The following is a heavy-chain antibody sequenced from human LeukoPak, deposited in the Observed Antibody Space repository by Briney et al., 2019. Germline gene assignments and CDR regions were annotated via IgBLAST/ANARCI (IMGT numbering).Heavy chain of an antibody. Sequence: SETLSLTCTVSGGSISSSSYYWGWIRQPPGKGRGWIGSIYYSGSTYYNPSLKSRVTISVDTSKNQFSLKLSSVPAADTAVYYCARGKAVTGTTRPFDCWGQGTLVTVSS. J-gene: IGHJ4*02. CDR3: ARGKAVTGTTRPFDC. CDR2: IYYSGST. D-gene: IGHD1-7*01. V-gene: IGHV4-39*07. CDR1: GGSISSSSYY.